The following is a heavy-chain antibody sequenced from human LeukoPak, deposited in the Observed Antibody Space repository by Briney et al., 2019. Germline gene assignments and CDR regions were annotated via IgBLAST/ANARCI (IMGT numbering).Heavy chain of an antibody. Sequence: GGSLRLSCAASGFTFSSHWMHWVRQAPGKGLVWVSRINSDGSSTSYADSVKGRFTTSRDNAKNTLHLQMNSLRAEDTAVYYCARLLGYCSGGSCYYFDYWGQGTLVTVSS. CDR2: INSDGSST. V-gene: IGHV3-74*01. CDR1: GFTFSSHW. J-gene: IGHJ4*02. D-gene: IGHD2-15*01. CDR3: ARLLGYCSGGSCYYFDY.